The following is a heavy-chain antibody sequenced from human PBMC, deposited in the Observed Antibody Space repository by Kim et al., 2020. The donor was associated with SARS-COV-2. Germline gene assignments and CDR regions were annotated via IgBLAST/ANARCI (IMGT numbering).Heavy chain of an antibody. CDR2: INPNSGGT. CDR3: AREYSSSSSSYFDY. D-gene: IGHD6-13*01. J-gene: IGHJ4*02. Sequence: ASVKVSCKASGYTFTGYYMHWVRQAPGQGLEWMGWINPNSGGTNYAQKFQGWVTMTRDTSISTAYMELSRLRSDDTAVYYCAREYSSSSSSYFDYWGQGTLVTVSS. V-gene: IGHV1-2*04. CDR1: GYTFTGYY.